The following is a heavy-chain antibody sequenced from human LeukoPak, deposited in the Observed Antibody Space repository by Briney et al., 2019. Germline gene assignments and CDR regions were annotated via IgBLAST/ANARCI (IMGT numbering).Heavy chain of an antibody. J-gene: IGHJ5*02. CDR1: GYTFTGYY. D-gene: IGHD3-10*01. V-gene: IGHV1-2*02. CDR2: INPNSGGT. CDR3: ARANMVQGVGSFFDRNWFDP. Sequence: GASVKVSCKTSGYTFTGYYMHWVRQAPGQGLEWMGWINPNSGGTNYAQKFQGRVTMTRDTSISTAYMELSRLRSDDTAVYYCARANMVQGVGSFFDRNWFDPWGQGTLVTVPS.